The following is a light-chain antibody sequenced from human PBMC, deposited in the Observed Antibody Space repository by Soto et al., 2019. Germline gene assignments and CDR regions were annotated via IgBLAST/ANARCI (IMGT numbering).Light chain of an antibody. Sequence: DIQMTQSPSTLSASIGDRVAITCRASDNIGPWVAWYQQKPGKAPKLLIYKASTLETGAPSRFAGRGSGKGFTLTITLLQPDDFATYYSQHYNSYSRTFGQGTKVEV. V-gene: IGKV1-5*03. CDR1: DNIGPW. CDR2: KAS. CDR3: QHYNSYSRT. J-gene: IGKJ1*01.